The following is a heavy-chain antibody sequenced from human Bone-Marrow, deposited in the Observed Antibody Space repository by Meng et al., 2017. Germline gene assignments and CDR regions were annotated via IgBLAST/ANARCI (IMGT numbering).Heavy chain of an antibody. V-gene: IGHV4/OR15-8*02. CDR1: GGSISSIDW. CDR3: ASWIYSCGWQ. CDR2: IYHGGDT. J-gene: IGHJ4*02. Sequence: SETLSLTCVVSGGSISSIDWWSWVRQPPGKGLEWIGEIYHGGDTNYSPSLKSRVTIAIDKSKNQFSLKLSSVTAADTAVYYCASWIYSCGWQWGQGALVTVSS. D-gene: IGHD6-19*01.